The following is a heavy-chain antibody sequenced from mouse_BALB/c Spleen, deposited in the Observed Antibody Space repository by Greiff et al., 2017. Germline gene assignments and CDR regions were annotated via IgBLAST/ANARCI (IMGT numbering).Heavy chain of an antibody. CDR1: GYSFTGYN. V-gene: IGHV1-39*01. CDR2: IDPYYGGT. Sequence: EVQGVESGPELEKPGASVKISCKASGYSFTGYNMNWVKQSNGKSLEWIGNIDPYYGGTSYNQKFKGKATLTVDKSSSTAYMQLKSLTSEDSAVYYCARDYRYDGVMDYWGQGTSVTVSS. CDR3: ARDYRYDGVMDY. J-gene: IGHJ4*01. D-gene: IGHD2-14*01.